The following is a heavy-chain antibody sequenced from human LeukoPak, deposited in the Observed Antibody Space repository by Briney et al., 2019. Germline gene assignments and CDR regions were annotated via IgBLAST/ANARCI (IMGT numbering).Heavy chain of an antibody. V-gene: IGHV3-64*01. CDR1: GFTFSSYA. J-gene: IGHJ4*01. CDR2: ISSNGGST. Sequence: GGSLRLSCAASGFTFSSYAMHWVRQAPGKGLKYVSAISSNGGSTYYANSVKGRFTISRDNSKNTLYLQMGSLRAEDMAVYYCARDGTAPGLYFDLWGQGTLVTVSS. CDR3: ARDGTAPGLYFDL. D-gene: IGHD6-13*01.